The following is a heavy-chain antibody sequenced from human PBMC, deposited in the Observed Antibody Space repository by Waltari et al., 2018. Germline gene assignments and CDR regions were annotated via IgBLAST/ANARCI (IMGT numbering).Heavy chain of an antibody. Sequence: EVQLVESGGGLVQPGGSLRLSCAASGFTVSSNYLSWVRQAPGKGLEWVSVIYSGGSTYYADSVKGRFTISRDNSKNTLYLQMNSLRAEDTAVYYCARSGSYYNLQGFDLWGRGTLVTVSS. D-gene: IGHD1-26*01. CDR3: ARSGSYYNLQGFDL. J-gene: IGHJ2*01. CDR2: IYSGGST. CDR1: GFTVSSNY. V-gene: IGHV3-66*02.